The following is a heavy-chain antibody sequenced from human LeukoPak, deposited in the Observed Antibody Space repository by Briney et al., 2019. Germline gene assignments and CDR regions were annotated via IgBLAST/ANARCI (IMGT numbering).Heavy chain of an antibody. V-gene: IGHV3-74*01. CDR3: ARDDQFDY. Sequence: PGGSLRLSCAASGFTFSSYWMHWVRQAPGKGLVWVSRINPDGTSTNYADSVKGRFTISRDNAKNTVDLQMNSLRGEDTAVYYCARDDQFDYWGQGTLVTVSS. CDR2: INPDGTST. J-gene: IGHJ4*02. CDR1: GFTFSSYW.